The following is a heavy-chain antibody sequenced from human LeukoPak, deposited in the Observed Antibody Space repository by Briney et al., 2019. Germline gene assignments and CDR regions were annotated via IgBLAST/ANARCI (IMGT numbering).Heavy chain of an antibody. V-gene: IGHV4-30-2*01. CDR3: ARSSCSSTSCHLFDY. J-gene: IGHJ4*02. D-gene: IGHD2-2*01. Sequence: PSETLSLTCTVSGGSISSGGYYWSWIRQLPGKGLEWIGYIYHSGSTYYNPSLKSRVTISVDRSKNQFSLKLSSVTAADTAVYYCARSSCSSTSCHLFDYWGQGTLVTVSS. CDR2: IYHSGST. CDR1: GGSISSGGYY.